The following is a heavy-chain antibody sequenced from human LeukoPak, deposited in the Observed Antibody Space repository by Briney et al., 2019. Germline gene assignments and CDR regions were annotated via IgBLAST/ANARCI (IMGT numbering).Heavy chain of an antibody. CDR3: AKDYYGSGSYYPDY. Sequence: GRSLRLSCAASGFSFSTYGMHWARQAPGKGLEWVAVISYDGSNKYYADSVKGQFTISRDNSKNTLYLQMNSLRAEDTAVYYCAKDYYGSGSYYPDYWGQGTLVTVSS. CDR1: GFSFSTYG. J-gene: IGHJ4*02. V-gene: IGHV3-30*18. CDR2: ISYDGSNK. D-gene: IGHD3-10*01.